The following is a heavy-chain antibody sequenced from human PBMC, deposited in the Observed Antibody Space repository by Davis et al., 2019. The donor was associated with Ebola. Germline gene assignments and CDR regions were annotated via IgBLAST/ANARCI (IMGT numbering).Heavy chain of an antibody. CDR2: IYYSGST. CDR1: GGSISSYY. V-gene: IGHV4-59*12. J-gene: IGHJ4*02. CDR3: ARETLAGAQDY. Sequence: PSETLSLTCTVSGGSISSYYWSWIRQPPGKGLEWIGYIYYSGSTYYNPSLKSRVTISVDTSKNQFSLKLSSVTAADTAVYYCARETLAGAQDYWGQGTLVTVSS. D-gene: IGHD1-26*01.